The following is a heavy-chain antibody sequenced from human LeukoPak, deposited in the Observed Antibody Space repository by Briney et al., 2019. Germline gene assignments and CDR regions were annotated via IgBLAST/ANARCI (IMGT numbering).Heavy chain of an antibody. CDR2: INVNGGAM. Sequence: LSLTCTVSADSLSSGGHYWAWIRQAPGKGLEWVSFINVNGGAMYYADFVKGRFTISRDNAKSSLYLEMNSLRVEDTAVYYCARGPRILAAGSYYFDYWGQGSLVTVSS. CDR1: ADSLSSGGHY. CDR3: ARGPRILAAGSYYFDY. J-gene: IGHJ4*02. V-gene: IGHV3-11*01. D-gene: IGHD6-13*01.